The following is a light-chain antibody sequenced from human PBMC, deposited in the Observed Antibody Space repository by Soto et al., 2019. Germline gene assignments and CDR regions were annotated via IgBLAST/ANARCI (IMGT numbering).Light chain of an antibody. Sequence: DIQMTQSPSTLSASVGDRVTITCRASQTISNYLTCYQQRPGKAPKLLIYRSSILQNGDPSRISGSGSGKDFPLTISRLQPDDFATYYCQQYYIYATFGQGTRVEI. CDR2: RSS. J-gene: IGKJ1*01. CDR1: QTISNY. V-gene: IGKV1-5*03. CDR3: QQYYIYAT.